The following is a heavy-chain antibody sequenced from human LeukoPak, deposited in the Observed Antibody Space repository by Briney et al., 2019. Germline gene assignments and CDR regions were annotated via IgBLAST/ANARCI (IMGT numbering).Heavy chain of an antibody. Sequence: GGSLRLSCAASGFTFSSYGMSWVRQAPGKGLEWVSAISGSGGSTYYADSVKGRFTISRDNSMNTLYLQMNSLRAEDTAVYYCAKPAMVRGVPHDAFDIWGQGTMVTVSS. CDR1: GFTFSSYG. CDR3: AKPAMVRGVPHDAFDI. V-gene: IGHV3-23*01. D-gene: IGHD3-10*01. J-gene: IGHJ3*02. CDR2: ISGSGGST.